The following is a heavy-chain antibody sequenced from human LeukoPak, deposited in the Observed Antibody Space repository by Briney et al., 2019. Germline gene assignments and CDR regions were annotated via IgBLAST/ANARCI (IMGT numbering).Heavy chain of an antibody. J-gene: IGHJ3*02. V-gene: IGHV4-59*01. CDR3: ARQGRNGYTDAFDI. Sequence: PSETLSLTCTVSGGSISSYYWSWIRQPPGKGLEWIGYIYYSGSTNYNPSLKSRVTISVDTSKNQFSLKLSSVTAADTAVYYCARQGRNGYTDAFDIWGQETMVTVSS. D-gene: IGHD5-24*01. CDR1: GGSISSYY. CDR2: IYYSGST.